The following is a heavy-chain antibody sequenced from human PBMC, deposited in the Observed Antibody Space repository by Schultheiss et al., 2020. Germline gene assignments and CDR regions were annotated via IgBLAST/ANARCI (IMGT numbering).Heavy chain of an antibody. V-gene: IGHV4-31*02. D-gene: IGHD3-10*01. CDR3: ARGFRDTNWFDP. CDR2: IYYSGST. CDR1: GGSISSSNW. J-gene: IGHJ5*02. Sequence: QTLSLTCAVSGGSISSSNWWSWVRQPPGKGLEWIGYIYYSGSTYYNPSLKSRVTISVDTSKNQFSLKLSSVTAADTAVYYCARGFRDTNWFDPWGQGTLVTVSS.